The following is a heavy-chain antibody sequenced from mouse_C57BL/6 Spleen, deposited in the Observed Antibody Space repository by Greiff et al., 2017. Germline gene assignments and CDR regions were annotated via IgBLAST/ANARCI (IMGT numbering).Heavy chain of an antibody. CDR1: GYTFTSYW. CDR3: AREGSYYGSSPLGF. CDR2: INPSNGGT. Sequence: QVQLQQSGTELVKPGASVKLSCKASGYTFTSYWMHWVKQRPGQGLEWIGNINPSNGGTNYNEKFKSKATLTVDKSSSTAYMQLSSLTSEDSAVYYCAREGSYYGSSPLGFWGQGTLVTVSA. D-gene: IGHD1-1*01. J-gene: IGHJ3*01. V-gene: IGHV1-53*01.